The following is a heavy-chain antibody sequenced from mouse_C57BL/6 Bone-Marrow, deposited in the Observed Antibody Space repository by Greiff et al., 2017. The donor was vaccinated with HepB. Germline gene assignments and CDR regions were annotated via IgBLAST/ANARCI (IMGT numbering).Heavy chain of an antibody. CDR1: GYTFTDYN. CDR3: ARGYYGSSYAMDY. Sequence: VQLQQSGPELVKPGASVKIPCKASGYTFTDYNMDWVKQSHGKSLEWIGDINPNNGSTIYNQKFKGKATLTVDKSSSKDYMELRSLTSEDTAVYYCARGYYGSSYAMDYWGQGTSVTVSS. J-gene: IGHJ4*01. CDR2: INPNNGST. V-gene: IGHV1-18*01. D-gene: IGHD1-1*01.